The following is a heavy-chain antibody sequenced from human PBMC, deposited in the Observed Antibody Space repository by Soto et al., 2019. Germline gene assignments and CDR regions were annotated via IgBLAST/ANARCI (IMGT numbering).Heavy chain of an antibody. CDR3: SKQLAAAGSDY. V-gene: IGHV3-23*01. CDR1: GYTFSSYA. CDR2: ISNNLDNT. Sequence: PGGSLRLSCVACGYTFSSYAMNGVRQAPGKGLEWVSTISNNLDNTYYADSVKGRFTISRDNSKNTLYLQMSNLRAEDTAVYYCSKQLAAAGSDYWGQGTMVTVSS. J-gene: IGHJ4*02. D-gene: IGHD6-13*01.